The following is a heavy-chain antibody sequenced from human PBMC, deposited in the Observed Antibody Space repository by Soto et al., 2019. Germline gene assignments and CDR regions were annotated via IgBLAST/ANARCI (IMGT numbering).Heavy chain of an antibody. CDR2: IYHSGST. V-gene: IGHV4-4*02. Sequence: QVQLQESGPGRVKPSGPLSPTCPFLIGSIAISNWWGWVRQPPGKGLEWIGEIYHSGSTNYNPSLKSRVTISVDKSKNQFSLKLSSVTAADTAVYYCARRGALGELSDWGQGTLVTVSS. D-gene: IGHD3-16*02. CDR1: IGSIAISNW. J-gene: IGHJ4*02. CDR3: ARRGALGELSD.